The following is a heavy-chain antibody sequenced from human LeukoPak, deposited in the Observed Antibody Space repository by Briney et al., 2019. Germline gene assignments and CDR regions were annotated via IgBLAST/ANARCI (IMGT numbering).Heavy chain of an antibody. J-gene: IGHJ4*02. V-gene: IGHV1-69*05. CDR2: IIPIFGTA. Sequence: GASVKVSCKASGGTFSSYAISWVRQAPGQGLEWMGGIIPIFGTANYAQKFQGRVTITTDESTSTAYMELSSLRSEDTAVYCCATQPGGGVAAAVHDGYWGQGTLATVSS. CDR1: GGTFSSYA. CDR3: ATQPGGGVAAAVHDGY. D-gene: IGHD6-13*01.